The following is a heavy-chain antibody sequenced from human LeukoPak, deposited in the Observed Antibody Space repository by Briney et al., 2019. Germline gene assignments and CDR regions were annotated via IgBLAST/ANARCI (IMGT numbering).Heavy chain of an antibody. CDR3: ARDSGALTVTTFYGAFDI. J-gene: IGHJ3*02. CDR2: INHSGST. V-gene: IGHV4-34*01. Sequence: PSETQSLTCAVYGGSFSGYYWSWIRQPPGKGLEWIGEINHSGSTNYNPSLKSRVTISVDTSKNQFSLKLSSVTAADTAVYYCARDSGALTVTTFYGAFDIWGQGTMVTVSS. D-gene: IGHD2/OR15-2a*01. CDR1: GGSFSGYY.